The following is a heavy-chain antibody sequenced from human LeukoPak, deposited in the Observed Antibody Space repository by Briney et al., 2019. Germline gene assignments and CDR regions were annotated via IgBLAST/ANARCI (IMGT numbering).Heavy chain of an antibody. J-gene: IGHJ6*03. CDR3: ARQGILTPSTYYYYYYYMDV. D-gene: IGHD3-9*01. CDR2: INHSGST. V-gene: IGHV4-34*01. Sequence: PSQTLSLTCAVSSGSISNSGYYWSWIRQPPGKGLEWIGEINHSGSTNYNPSLKSRVTISVDTSKNQFSLKLSSVTAADTAVYYCARQGILTPSTYYYYYYYMDVWGKGTTVTISS. CDR1: SGSISNSGYY.